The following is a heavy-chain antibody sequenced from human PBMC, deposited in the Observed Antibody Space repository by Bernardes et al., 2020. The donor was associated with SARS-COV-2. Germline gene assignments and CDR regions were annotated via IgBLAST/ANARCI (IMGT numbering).Heavy chain of an antibody. V-gene: IGHV2-5*01. J-gene: IGHJ6*03. Sequence: SGPTLLKPTQTLTLTCTFSGFSLSTSGVGVGWIRQPPGKALEWLALIYWNDDKRYSPSLKSRLTITKDTSKNQVVLTMTNMDPVDTATYYCAHSLSNYDFWSGSSYYYMDVWGKGTTVTVSS. CDR3: AHSLSNYDFWSGSSYYYMDV. D-gene: IGHD3-3*01. CDR2: IYWNDDK. CDR1: GFSLSTSGVG.